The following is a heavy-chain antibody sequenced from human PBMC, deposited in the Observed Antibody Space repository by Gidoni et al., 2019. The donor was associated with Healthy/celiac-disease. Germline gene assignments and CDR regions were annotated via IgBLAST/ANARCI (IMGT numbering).Heavy chain of an antibody. CDR2: ISGSGGST. CDR1: GFTFSSYA. J-gene: IGHJ4*02. D-gene: IGHD3-9*01. V-gene: IGHV3-23*01. Sequence: EVQLLESGGGLVQPGGSLRLSCAASGFTFSSYAMGWVRQAPGKGLEWVSAISGSGGSTYYADSVKGRFTISRDNSKNTLYLQMNSLRAEDTAVYYCAKDRSYDILTGYSPWDYWGQGTLVTVSS. CDR3: AKDRSYDILTGYSPWDY.